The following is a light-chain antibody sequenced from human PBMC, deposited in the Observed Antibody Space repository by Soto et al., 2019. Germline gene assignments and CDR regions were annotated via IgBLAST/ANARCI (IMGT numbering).Light chain of an antibody. V-gene: IGKV1-39*01. CDR1: QSISSY. CDR2: AAS. J-gene: IGKJ1*01. Sequence: DIQMTQSPCSLSASVVDRFTITCLASQSISSYLNWYQQKPGKAPKLLIYAASSLQSGVPSRFSGSGSGTDFTLTISSLQPEDFATYYCQQSYTTPRTFGQGTKVDIK. CDR3: QQSYTTPRT.